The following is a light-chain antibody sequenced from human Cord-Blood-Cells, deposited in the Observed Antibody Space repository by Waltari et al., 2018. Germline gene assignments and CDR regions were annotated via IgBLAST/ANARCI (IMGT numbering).Light chain of an antibody. V-gene: IGLV2-23*01. Sequence: QSALTQPASVSGSPGQSITISCTGTSSDFGSYNLVSWDQQHPGKAPKLMMYEGSKRPSGVSNRYAGSKSGNTASLTISGLQAEDEADYYCCSYAGSSTLVFGGGTKLTVL. CDR3: CSYAGSSTLV. CDR2: EGS. J-gene: IGLJ2*01. CDR1: SSDFGSYNL.